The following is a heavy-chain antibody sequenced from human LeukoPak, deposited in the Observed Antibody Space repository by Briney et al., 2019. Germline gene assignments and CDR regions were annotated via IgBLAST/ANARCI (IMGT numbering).Heavy chain of an antibody. CDR3: AKSTWVY. V-gene: IGHV3-30*18. Sequence: PGGSLRLSCAASGFTFSSYGMHWVRQAPGKGLEWVAVISYDGSNKYYADSVKGRFTISRDNSKNTLYLQMNSLRAEDTAVYYCAKSTWVYWGQGILVTVSS. D-gene: IGHD1-26*01. CDR1: GFTFSSYG. CDR2: ISYDGSNK. J-gene: IGHJ4*02.